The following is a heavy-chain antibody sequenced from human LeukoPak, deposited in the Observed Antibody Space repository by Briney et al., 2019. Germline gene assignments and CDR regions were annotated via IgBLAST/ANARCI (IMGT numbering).Heavy chain of an antibody. J-gene: IGHJ4*02. CDR2: IKQDGSEK. V-gene: IGHV3-7*05. CDR1: GFTLSSLW. Sequence: PGGSLRLSRAASGFTLSSLWMSWVRLAPGKGLEWVANIKQDGSEKYYVDSVKGRFTISRDNAKNSLYLQMNRLRAEDTAVYYCARDYGYGDSTPLGYFDYWGQGTLVTVSS. D-gene: IGHD4-17*01. CDR3: ARDYGYGDSTPLGYFDY.